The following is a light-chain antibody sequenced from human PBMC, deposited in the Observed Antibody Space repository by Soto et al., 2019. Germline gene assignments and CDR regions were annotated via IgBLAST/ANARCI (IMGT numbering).Light chain of an antibody. CDR1: QSITSTS. CDR3: QQRSNWPPVT. V-gene: IGKV3-11*01. CDR2: DAS. Sequence: EIVMTQPPATLSLSPGERVTLSCRASQSITSTSIAWYRQKPGQAPRLLIYDASNRATGIPARFSGSGSGTDFTLTISSLEPEDFGVYYCQQRSNWPPVTFGGGTKVDIK. J-gene: IGKJ4*01.